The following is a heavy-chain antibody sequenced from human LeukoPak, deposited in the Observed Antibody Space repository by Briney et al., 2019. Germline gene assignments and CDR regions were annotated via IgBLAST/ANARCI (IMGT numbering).Heavy chain of an antibody. V-gene: IGHV1-69*13. Sequence: ASVKVSFKASGGTFSSYAISWVRQAPGQGLEWMGGIIPIFGTANYAQKFQGRVPITADESTSTAYMELSSLRSEDTAVYYCARDYSRYASDYWRQGTLVTVSS. D-gene: IGHD5-12*01. CDR2: IIPIFGTA. J-gene: IGHJ4*02. CDR1: GGTFSSYA. CDR3: ARDYSRYASDY.